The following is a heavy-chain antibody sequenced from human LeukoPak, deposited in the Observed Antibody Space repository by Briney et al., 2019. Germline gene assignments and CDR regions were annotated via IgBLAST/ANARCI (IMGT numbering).Heavy chain of an antibody. CDR2: INPNSGDT. J-gene: IGHJ4*02. CDR1: GYTFTGYY. Sequence: ASVMVSCKASGYTFTGYYIHWVRQAPGQGLEWMGWINPNSGDTNYPQKFQGRVTMTRDTSITTAYMELSRLRSDDTAVYYCARGSSGYSYGYISLFDYWGQGTLVTVSS. CDR3: ARGSSGYSYGYISLFDY. V-gene: IGHV1-2*02. D-gene: IGHD5-18*01.